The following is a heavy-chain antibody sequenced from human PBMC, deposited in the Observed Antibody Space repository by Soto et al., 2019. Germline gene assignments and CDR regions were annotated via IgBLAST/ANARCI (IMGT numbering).Heavy chain of an antibody. J-gene: IGHJ6*02. D-gene: IGHD6-13*01. V-gene: IGHV3-64D*08. CDR1: GFTFSSYA. Sequence: GGSLRLSCSASGFTFSSYAMHWVRQAPGKGLEYVSAISSNGGSTYYADSVKGRFTISRDNSKNTLYLQMSSLRAEDTAVYYCVKGAGYSNSWVYYYGMDVWGQGTTVTVSS. CDR2: ISSNGGST. CDR3: VKGAGYSNSWVYYYGMDV.